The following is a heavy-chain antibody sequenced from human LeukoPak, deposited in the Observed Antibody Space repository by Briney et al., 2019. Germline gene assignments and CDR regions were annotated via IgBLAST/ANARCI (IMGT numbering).Heavy chain of an antibody. D-gene: IGHD3-16*02. V-gene: IGHV3-23*01. Sequence: QSGGSLRLSCAASGFTFSSYAMSWVRQAPGKGLEWVSAISGSGGSTYYADSVKGRFTISRDNSKNTLYLQMNSLRAEDTAVYYCAKGGNMITFGGVIVTRGYFDYWGQGTLVTVSS. CDR3: AKGGNMITFGGVIVTRGYFDY. CDR1: GFTFSSYA. CDR2: ISGSGGST. J-gene: IGHJ4*02.